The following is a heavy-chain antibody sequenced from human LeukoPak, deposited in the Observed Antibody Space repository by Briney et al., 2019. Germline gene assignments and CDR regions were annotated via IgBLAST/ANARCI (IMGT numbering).Heavy chain of an antibody. CDR1: GYTFTSYY. V-gene: IGHV1-46*01. Sequence: ASVKVSCKASGYTFTSYYMHWVRQAPGQGLEWMGIINPSGGSTSYAQKFQGRVTMTWDTSTTTVYMDLSSLRSEDMAVYYCARGGGNYYDSSGYGNWLDPWGQGTLVTVSS. D-gene: IGHD3-22*01. CDR2: INPSGGST. CDR3: ARGGGNYYDSSGYGNWLDP. J-gene: IGHJ5*02.